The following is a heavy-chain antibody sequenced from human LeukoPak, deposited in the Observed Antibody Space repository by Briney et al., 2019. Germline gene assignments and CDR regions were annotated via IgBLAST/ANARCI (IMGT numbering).Heavy chain of an antibody. CDR1: GFTFSSYG. J-gene: IGHJ4*02. V-gene: IGHV3-30*18. D-gene: IGHD6-6*01. CDR2: ISYDGSNK. CDR3: AKMGYSSSSGDY. Sequence: PGGSLRLSCAASGFTFSSYGMHWVRQASGKGLEWVAVISYDGSNKYYADSVKGRFTISRDNSKNTLYLQMNSLRAEDTAVYYSAKMGYSSSSGDYWGQGTLVTVSS.